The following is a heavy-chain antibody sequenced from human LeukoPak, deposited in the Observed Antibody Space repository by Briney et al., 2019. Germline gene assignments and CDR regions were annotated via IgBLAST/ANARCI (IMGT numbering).Heavy chain of an antibody. CDR3: ARGGSYFDY. J-gene: IGHJ4*02. Sequence: PGGSLRLSCAASGFTFSSSGMHWVRQASAKGLEWVAVISYDGSNKYYADSVKGRFTFSRDNSKNTLYLQMNSLRAEDTAVYYCARGGSYFDYWGQGTLVTVSS. CDR1: GFTFSSSG. D-gene: IGHD1-26*01. CDR2: ISYDGSNK. V-gene: IGHV3-30*03.